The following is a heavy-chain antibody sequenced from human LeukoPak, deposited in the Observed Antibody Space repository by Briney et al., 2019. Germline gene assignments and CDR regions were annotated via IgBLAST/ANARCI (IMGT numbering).Heavy chain of an antibody. J-gene: IGHJ4*02. CDR1: GYTLTELS. Sequence: ASVKVSCKVSGYTLTELSMHWVRQAPGKGLEWMGGLDPEDGEAIYAQKFQGRVTMTEDTSTDTAYMELSSLRSEDTAVYYCATSWIGIYLFDYWGQGTLVTVSS. V-gene: IGHV1-24*01. D-gene: IGHD1-14*01. CDR3: ATSWIGIYLFDY. CDR2: LDPEDGEA.